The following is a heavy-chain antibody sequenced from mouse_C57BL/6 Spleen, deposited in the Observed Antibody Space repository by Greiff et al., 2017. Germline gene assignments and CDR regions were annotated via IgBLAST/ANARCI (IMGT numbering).Heavy chain of an antibody. D-gene: IGHD2-5*01. CDR3: ARSDSKRFYAMDY. J-gene: IGHJ4*01. CDR2: IYPGDGAT. Sequence: QVQLQQSGPELVKPGASVKISCKASGYAFSSSWMNWVKQRPGKGLEWIGRIYPGDGATSYNGKFKGKATLTADQSSSPAYMQLSSLTYEEVVVYSSARSDSKRFYAMDYWGQGTSVTVSS. V-gene: IGHV1-82*01. CDR1: GYAFSSSW.